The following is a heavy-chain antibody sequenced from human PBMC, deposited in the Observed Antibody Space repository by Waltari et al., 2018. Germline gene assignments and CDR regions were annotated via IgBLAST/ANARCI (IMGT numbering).Heavy chain of an antibody. CDR2: IIPNLGIA. Sequence: QVQLVQSGAEVKKPGSSVKVSCKASGRTFSSYTLSWVRPAPGQGLEWMGRIIPNLGIANDAQKVKGRVTITADKSTSTAYMELSSLRAEDTAVYYCARADSGSYYLFDYWGQGTLVTVSS. J-gene: IGHJ4*02. CDR3: ARADSGSYYLFDY. V-gene: IGHV1-69*02. CDR1: GRTFSSYT. D-gene: IGHD1-26*01.